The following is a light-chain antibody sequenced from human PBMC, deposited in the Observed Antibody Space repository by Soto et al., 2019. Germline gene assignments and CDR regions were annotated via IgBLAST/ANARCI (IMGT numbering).Light chain of an antibody. V-gene: IGLV2-14*01. Sequence: QSALTQPASVSGPPGQSITISCTGSSSDVGGYNYVSWYQQHPGKAPKLIIYEVSNRPSGVSNRFSGSKSGNTASLTISGLQAEDEADYYCSSYTTNSTPYVFGTGTKVTVL. CDR2: EVS. J-gene: IGLJ1*01. CDR1: SSDVGGYNY. CDR3: SSYTTNSTPYV.